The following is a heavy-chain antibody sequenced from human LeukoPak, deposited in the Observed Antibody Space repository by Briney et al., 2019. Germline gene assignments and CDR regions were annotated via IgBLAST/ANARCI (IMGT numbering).Heavy chain of an antibody. D-gene: IGHD4-23*01. Sequence: SETLSLTCAVYGGSFSGYYWSWIRQPPGKGLEWIGEINHSGSTNYNPSLKSRVTTSVDTSKSQFSLKLTSVTVADTAVYFCARVAPSVVINYYYYGMDVWGQGTTVTVSS. V-gene: IGHV4-34*01. CDR1: GGSFSGYY. J-gene: IGHJ6*02. CDR2: INHSGST. CDR3: ARVAPSVVINYYYYGMDV.